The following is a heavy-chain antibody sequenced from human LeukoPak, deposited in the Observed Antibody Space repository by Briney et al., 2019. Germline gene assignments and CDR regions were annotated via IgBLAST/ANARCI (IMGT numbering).Heavy chain of an antibody. CDR3: ARDCSTSCKYFDY. CDR2: INPNSGGT. D-gene: IGHD2-2*01. Sequence: ASVKVSCKASGYTFTGYYMHWVRQAPGQGLEWMGWINPNSGGTNYAQKLQGRVTMTTDTSTSTAYMELRSLRSDDTAVYYCARDCSTSCKYFDYWGQGTLVTVSS. J-gene: IGHJ4*02. CDR1: GYTFTGYY. V-gene: IGHV1-2*02.